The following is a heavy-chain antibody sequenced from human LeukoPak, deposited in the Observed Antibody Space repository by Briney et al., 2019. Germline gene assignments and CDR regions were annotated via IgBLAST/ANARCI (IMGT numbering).Heavy chain of an antibody. J-gene: IGHJ4*02. Sequence: PGGSLRLSCAASGFTVSSNYMSWVRQAPGKGLEWVSVIYSGGSTYYADSVKGRFTISRHNSKNTLYLQMKSLRAEEPAVYYCGGGAGGDFDYWGQGTLVTVSS. CDR3: GGGAGGDFDY. D-gene: IGHD3-10*01. CDR2: IYSGGST. V-gene: IGHV3-53*04. CDR1: GFTVSSNY.